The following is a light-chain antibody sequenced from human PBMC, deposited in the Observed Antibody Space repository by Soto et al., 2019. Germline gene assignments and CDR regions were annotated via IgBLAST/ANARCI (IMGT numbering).Light chain of an antibody. CDR1: QSVSTW. CDR3: QQYTNYWT. V-gene: IGKV1-5*03. CDR2: KAS. J-gene: IGKJ1*01. Sequence: DTEMTQSPSILSASVGDRVTITCRASQSVSTWLAWYQQKPGKAPKVLIYKASTLQSGVPSRFSGSGSGTEFTLTISGLQPDDFATYYCQQYTNYWTFGQGTKVEIK.